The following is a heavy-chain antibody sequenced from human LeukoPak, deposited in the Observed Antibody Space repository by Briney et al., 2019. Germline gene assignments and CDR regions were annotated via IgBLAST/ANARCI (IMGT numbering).Heavy chain of an antibody. D-gene: IGHD3-3*01. J-gene: IGHJ6*03. V-gene: IGHV1-2*02. CDR3: ARDTARITIFGVAKYMDV. CDR1: GYTFTDYY. Sequence: ASVKVSCKASGYTFTDYYMHWVRQAPGQGLEWMGWINPNSGDTKYAQKFQGRVTMTRDTSITTAYMEVSRLRSDDTAVYYCARDTARITIFGVAKYMDVWGKGTTVTVSS. CDR2: INPNSGDT.